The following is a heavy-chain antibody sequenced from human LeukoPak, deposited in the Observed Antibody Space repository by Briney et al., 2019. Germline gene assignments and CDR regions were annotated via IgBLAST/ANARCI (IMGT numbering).Heavy chain of an antibody. CDR1: GGSISSSSYY. V-gene: IGHV4-39*01. CDR3: ARLPNWTYRINWFDP. CDR2: IYYSGST. Sequence: SETLSLTCTVSGGSISSSSYYWGWIRQPPGKGQEWIGSIYYSGSTYYNPSLKSRVTISVDTSKNQFSLKLSSVTAADTAVYYCARLPNWTYRINWFDPWGQGTLVTVSS. D-gene: IGHD1-7*01. J-gene: IGHJ5*02.